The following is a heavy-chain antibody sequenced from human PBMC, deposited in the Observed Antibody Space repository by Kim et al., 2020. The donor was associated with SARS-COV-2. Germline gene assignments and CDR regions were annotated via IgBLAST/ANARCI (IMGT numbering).Heavy chain of an antibody. V-gene: IGHV3-53*04. D-gene: IGHD1-26*01. CDR2: IHRGGST. Sequence: GGSLRLSCAASGFSVSDYYMSWVRQAPGMGLEWVSYIHRGGSTYYADSVSGRFSISRHQSENTVYLQMQRLIHEDASIYYCSIVGQDNSCNPYFDKWVQG. CDR3: SIVGQDNSCNPYFDK. CDR1: GFSVSDYY. J-gene: IGHJ4*02.